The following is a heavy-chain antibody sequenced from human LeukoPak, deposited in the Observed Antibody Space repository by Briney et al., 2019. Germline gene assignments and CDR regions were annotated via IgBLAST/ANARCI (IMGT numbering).Heavy chain of an antibody. V-gene: IGHV1-69*05. CDR1: GGTFSSYA. CDR2: IIPIFGTA. Sequence: SVKVSCKASGGTFSSYAISWVRQAPGQGLEWMGGIIPIFGTASYAQKFQGRVTITTDESTSTAYMELSSLRSEDTAVYYCARGGVAADVPIDYWGQGTLVTVSS. CDR3: ARGGVAADVPIDY. D-gene: IGHD2-15*01. J-gene: IGHJ4*02.